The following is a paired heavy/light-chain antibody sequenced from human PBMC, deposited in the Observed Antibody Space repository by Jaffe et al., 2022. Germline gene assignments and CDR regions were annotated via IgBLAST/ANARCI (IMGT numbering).Light chain of an antibody. CDR3: QKYDSAPGT. CDR1: QGITNY. CDR2: GAS. Sequence: DIHMTQSPSSLSASVGDRVTVTCRASQGITNYLAWFQQKPGQVPKLLISGASTLQSGVPSRFSGSRSGTEFTLTINSLQPEDVATYYCQKYDSAPGTFGPGTKVEIK. J-gene: IGKJ1*01. V-gene: IGKV1-27*01.
Heavy chain of an antibody. Sequence: QVQLEQSGAEMKQPGSSVRVTCKFSGGTFARYTINWVRQAPGQGLEWVGGILPIVGTPDYAQNFQGRVTLTMDRSTNTAYMELSSLTSNDTAVYFCASGLGYHYPRLDYWGQGTLVTVSS. CDR2: ILPIVGTP. CDR1: GGTFARYT. D-gene: IGHD5-12*01. J-gene: IGHJ4*02. V-gene: IGHV1-69*16. CDR3: ASGLGYHYPRLDY.